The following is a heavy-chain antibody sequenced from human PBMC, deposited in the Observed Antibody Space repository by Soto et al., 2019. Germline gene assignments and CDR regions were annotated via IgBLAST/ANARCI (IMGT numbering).Heavy chain of an antibody. V-gene: IGHV4-30-4*01. D-gene: IGHD3-10*01. J-gene: IGHJ4*02. CDR2: IYYSGST. CDR1: GGSISSGDYC. Sequence: QVQLQESGPGLVKPSQTLSLTCTVSGGSISSGDYCWSWIRQPPGKGLEWIGYIYYSGSTYYNPSLTSRVTMSVDPSKTQFSLKLSSVTAADTAVYYCARGGRHYYGSGSYYVYWGQGTLVTVSS. CDR3: ARGGRHYYGSGSYYVY.